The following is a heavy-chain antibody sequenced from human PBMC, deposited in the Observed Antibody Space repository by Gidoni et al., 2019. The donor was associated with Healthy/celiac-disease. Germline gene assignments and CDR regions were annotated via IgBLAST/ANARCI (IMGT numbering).Heavy chain of an antibody. J-gene: IGHJ6*02. D-gene: IGHD3-10*01. CDR2: INHSGST. CDR3: ARGPGYYGSGSYLGYYYGMDV. Sequence: QVQLQQWGAGLLKPSETLSLTCAASGGSFSGYYWSWIRQPPGKGLEWIGEINHSGSTNYNPSLKSRVTISVATTKNQFSLKLSSVTPADTAVYYCARGPGYYGSGSYLGYYYGMDVWGQGTTVTVSS. V-gene: IGHV4-34*01. CDR1: GGSFSGYY.